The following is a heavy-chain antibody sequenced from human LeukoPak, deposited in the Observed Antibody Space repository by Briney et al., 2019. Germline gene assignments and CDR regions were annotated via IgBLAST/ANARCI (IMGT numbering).Heavy chain of an antibody. D-gene: IGHD5-12*01. CDR2: ISSNGDAT. CDR3: ARGGGYRGYGQDY. Sequence: GGSLRLSCAAPGFTFSSYAMHWVRQAPGKGLAYVSAISSNGDATYYANSVKGRFTISRDNSKNTLYLQMGSLRVEDMAVYYCARGGGYRGYGQDYWGQGTLVTVSS. CDR1: GFTFSSYA. V-gene: IGHV3-64*01. J-gene: IGHJ4*02.